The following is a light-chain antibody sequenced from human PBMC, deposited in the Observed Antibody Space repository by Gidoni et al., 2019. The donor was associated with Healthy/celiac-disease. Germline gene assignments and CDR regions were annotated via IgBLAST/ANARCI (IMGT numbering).Light chain of an antibody. CDR3: QQYYSTPQT. V-gene: IGKV4-1*01. CDR2: WAS. Sequence: DIVMTQSPDSLPSSLAEMATNNCKSSQSVLYSSNNNNYLAWYQQKPGQPPKLLIYWASTRESGVHDRFSGSGSGKDFTLTISSLQAEDVAVYYCQQYYSTPQTFGQGTKVEIK. CDR1: QSVLYSSNNNNY. J-gene: IGKJ1*01.